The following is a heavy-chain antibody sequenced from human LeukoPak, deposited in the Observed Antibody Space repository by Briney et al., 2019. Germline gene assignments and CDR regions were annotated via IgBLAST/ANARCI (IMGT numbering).Heavy chain of an antibody. CDR3: ARVDRSYFYLDV. CDR1: GGTSNTYT. CDR2: IIPLFRTP. J-gene: IGHJ6*03. V-gene: IGHV1-69*05. Sequence: SVKVSCKASGGTSNTYTITWVRQAPGQGLEWMGGIIPLFRTPNYAQKFQGRVTITTDESTSTAYMELSSLKSEDTAIYYCARVDRSYFYLDVWGRGTTVTVSS.